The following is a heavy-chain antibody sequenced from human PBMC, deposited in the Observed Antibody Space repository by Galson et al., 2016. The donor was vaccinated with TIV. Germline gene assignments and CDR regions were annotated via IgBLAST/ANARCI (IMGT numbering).Heavy chain of an antibody. CDR1: GFRITNYV. V-gene: IGHV3-23*01. J-gene: IGHJ6*02. CDR2: ISGSAIST. Sequence: SLRLSCAASGFRITNYVMSWVRQAPGKGLEWVSSISGSAISTYYADSVKGRFTISRDNSKNTLYLQLNSLRAEDTALYYCATPFSSSSFSSYYAVDVWGQGTTVTVSS. D-gene: IGHD2-2*01. CDR3: ATPFSSSSFSSYYAVDV.